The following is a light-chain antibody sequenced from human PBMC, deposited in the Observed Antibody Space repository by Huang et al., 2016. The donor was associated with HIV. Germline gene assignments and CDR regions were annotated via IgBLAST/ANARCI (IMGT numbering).Light chain of an antibody. CDR3: QQYSDWPGT. Sequence: ERVMTQSPTTLAVSPGERATLFCRASQSVSTNLAWYRQTPGQSPTLLIFDASTRATGGPARFSGSGSGKQFTLTISSLQSEDFGVYFCQQYSDWPGTFGQGTKVEIK. V-gene: IGKV3-15*01. J-gene: IGKJ1*01. CDR1: QSVSTN. CDR2: DAS.